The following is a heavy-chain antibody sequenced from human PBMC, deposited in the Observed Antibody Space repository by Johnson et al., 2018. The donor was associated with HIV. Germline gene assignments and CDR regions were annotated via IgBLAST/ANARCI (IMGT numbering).Heavy chain of an antibody. J-gene: IGHJ3*01. Sequence: VQLVESGGGLVQPGGSLRLSCAASGFTFSSYWMHWVRQAPGKGLVWVSRINSDGSSTSYADSVKGRFTISRDNSMNTLYLQMNSLRAEDTAVYYCATFGYTSGWIVTDDAFDVWGQGTMVTVSS. CDR3: ATFGYTSGWIVTDDAFDV. D-gene: IGHD6-19*01. V-gene: IGHV3-74*02. CDR1: GFTFSSYW. CDR2: INSDGSST.